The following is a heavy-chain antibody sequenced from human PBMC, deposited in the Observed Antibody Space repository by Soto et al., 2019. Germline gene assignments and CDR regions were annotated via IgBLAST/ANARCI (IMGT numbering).Heavy chain of an antibody. D-gene: IGHD2-2*01. CDR1: GGSISSSSYY. CDR3: ASPFPQYCSSTSCATVVY. Sequence: QLQLQESGPGLVKPSETLSLTCTVSGGSISSSSYYWGWIRQPPGKGLEWIGSIYYSGSTYYNPSLKSRVTISVDTSKNQFSLKLSSVTAADTAVYYCASPFPQYCSSTSCATVVYWGQGTLVTVSS. J-gene: IGHJ4*02. V-gene: IGHV4-39*01. CDR2: IYYSGST.